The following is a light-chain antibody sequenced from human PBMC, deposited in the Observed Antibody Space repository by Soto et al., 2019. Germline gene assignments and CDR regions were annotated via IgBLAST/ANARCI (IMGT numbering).Light chain of an antibody. CDR1: QSICSY. CDR3: QQSYSTPPLT. J-gene: IGKJ4*01. V-gene: IGKV1-39*01. Sequence: DIPMTQSPSSLSASVGDRVTITCRASQSICSYLNWYQQKPGKAPKLLIYPASSLQSGVPSRFSGSGSGTEFTLTISSLQPEDFATDYCQQSYSTPPLTFGGGTKVEIK. CDR2: PAS.